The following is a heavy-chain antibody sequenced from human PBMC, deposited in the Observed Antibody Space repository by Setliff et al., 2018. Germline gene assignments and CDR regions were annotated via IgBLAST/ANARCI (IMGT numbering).Heavy chain of an antibody. J-gene: IGHJ4*02. CDR3: TTDSMFYFDSSGYHVLDY. V-gene: IGHV3-23*01. Sequence: GGSLRLSCAASGFTFSSYAMSWVRQAPGKGLEWVSAISGSGGSTYDADSVKGRFTISRDNSKNTLYLQVNSLRSEDTAVYYCTTDSMFYFDSSGYHVLDYWGQGTLVTVSS. CDR2: ISGSGGST. CDR1: GFTFSSYA. D-gene: IGHD3-22*01.